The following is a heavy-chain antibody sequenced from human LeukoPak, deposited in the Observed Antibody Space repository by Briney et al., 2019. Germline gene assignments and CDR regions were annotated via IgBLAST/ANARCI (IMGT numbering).Heavy chain of an antibody. Sequence: PGGSLRLSCAASGFTFSSYAMSWVRQAPGKGLEWVSAISGSGGSTYYADSVKGRFTISRDNAKNSLYLQMNSLRAEDTAVYYCATHFSVWLLGFDYWGQGTLVTVSS. CDR1: GFTFSSYA. CDR2: ISGSGGST. D-gene: IGHD3-22*01. J-gene: IGHJ4*02. V-gene: IGHV3-23*01. CDR3: ATHFSVWLLGFDY.